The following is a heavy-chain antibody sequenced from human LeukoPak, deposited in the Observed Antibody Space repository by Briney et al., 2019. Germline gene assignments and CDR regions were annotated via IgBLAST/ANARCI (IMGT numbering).Heavy chain of an antibody. CDR1: GFTFSSSW. D-gene: IGHD1/OR15-1a*01. Sequence: PGGSLRPSCAASGFTFSSSWMTWVRQASGKGLEWVAHIKEDGTEEYYVDSVKGRFTISRDNAKNSLYLQMNSLRAEDTAVYYCARWNNDWEFDYWGQGTLVSVSS. CDR2: IKEDGTEE. CDR3: ARWNNDWEFDY. V-gene: IGHV3-7*05. J-gene: IGHJ4*02.